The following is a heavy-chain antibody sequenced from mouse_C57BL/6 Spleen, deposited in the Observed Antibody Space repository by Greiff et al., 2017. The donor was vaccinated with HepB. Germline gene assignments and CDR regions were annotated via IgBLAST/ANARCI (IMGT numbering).Heavy chain of an antibody. Sequence: QVQLQQSGAELVRPGASVTLSCKASGYTFTDYEMHWVKQTPVHGLEWIGAIDPETGGTAYNQKFKGKAILTADKSSSTAYMELRSLTSEYSAVYYCTRRGMVSYAMDYWGQGTSVTVSS. CDR2: IDPETGGT. D-gene: IGHD2-3*01. CDR3: TRRGMVSYAMDY. J-gene: IGHJ4*01. V-gene: IGHV1-15*01. CDR1: GYTFTDYE.